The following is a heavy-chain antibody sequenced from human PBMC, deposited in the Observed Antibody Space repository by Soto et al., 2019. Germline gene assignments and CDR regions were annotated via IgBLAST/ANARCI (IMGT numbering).Heavy chain of an antibody. CDR1: GYTFTSYG. CDR3: ARLRLHYDSSGYHAPDFDY. D-gene: IGHD3-22*01. J-gene: IGHJ4*02. Sequence: ASVKVSCKASGYTFTSYGISWVRQAPGQGLEWMGWISAYNGNTNYAQKLQGRVTMTTDTSTSTAYMELRSLRSDGTAVYYCARLRLHYDSSGYHAPDFDYWGQGTLVTVSS. CDR2: ISAYNGNT. V-gene: IGHV1-18*01.